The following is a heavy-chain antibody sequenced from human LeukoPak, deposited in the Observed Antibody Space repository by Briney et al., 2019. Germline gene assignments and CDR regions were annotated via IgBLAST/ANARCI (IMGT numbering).Heavy chain of an antibody. CDR3: ARDLEAYMGELSLIDY. CDR1: GFTFSSCG. V-gene: IGHV3-33*01. Sequence: PGGSLRLSCAASGFTFSSCGMHWVRQAPGKGLEWVAVIWYDGSNKYYADSVKGRFTISRDNSKNTLYLQMNSLRAEDTAVYYCARDLEAYMGELSLIDYWGQGTPVTVSS. J-gene: IGHJ4*02. D-gene: IGHD3-16*02. CDR2: IWYDGSNK.